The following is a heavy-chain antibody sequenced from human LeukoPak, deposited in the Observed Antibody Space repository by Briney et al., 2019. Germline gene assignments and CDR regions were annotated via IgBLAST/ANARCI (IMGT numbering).Heavy chain of an antibody. J-gene: IGHJ5*02. D-gene: IGHD6-13*01. CDR3: ARGLIAAAGIRLGGHRWFDP. CDR2: ISYDGSNK. V-gene: IGHV3-30-3*01. Sequence: PGRSLRLSCAASGFTFSSYAMHWVRQAPVKGLEWVAVISYDGSNKYYADSVKGRFTISRDNSKNTLYLQMNSLRAEDTAVYYCARGLIAAAGIRLGGHRWFDPWGQGTLVTVSS. CDR1: GFTFSSYA.